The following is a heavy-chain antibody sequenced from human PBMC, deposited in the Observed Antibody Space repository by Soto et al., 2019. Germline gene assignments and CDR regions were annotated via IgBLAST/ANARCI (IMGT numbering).Heavy chain of an antibody. CDR1: GGSFSGYY. D-gene: IGHD3-10*01. CDR2: INHSGST. J-gene: IGHJ6*03. CDR3: ARRFPDYYYYMDV. V-gene: IGHV4-34*01. Sequence: SETLSLTCAVYGGSFSGYYWSWIRQPPGKGLEWIGEINHSGSTNYNPSLKSRVTISVDTSKNQFSLKLSSVTAADTAVYYCARRFPDYYYYMDVWGKGTTVTVSS.